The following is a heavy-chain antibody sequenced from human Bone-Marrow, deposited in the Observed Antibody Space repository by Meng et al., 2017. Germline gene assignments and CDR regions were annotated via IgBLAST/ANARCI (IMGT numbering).Heavy chain of an antibody. CDR1: GFTFSSYA. CDR2: ISYDGSNK. J-gene: IGHJ4*02. D-gene: IGHD3-9*01. CDR3: ARVSWETDYYKGFDY. Sequence: GGSLRLSCAASGFTFSSYAMHWVRQAPGKGLEWVAVISYDGSNKYYADSVKGRFTISRDNVKNSLYLQMNSLRAEDTAIYYCARVSWETDYYKGFDYWGQGNLVTVSS. V-gene: IGHV3-30*04.